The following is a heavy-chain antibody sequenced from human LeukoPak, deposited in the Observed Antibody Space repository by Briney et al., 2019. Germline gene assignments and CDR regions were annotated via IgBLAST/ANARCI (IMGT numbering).Heavy chain of an antibody. J-gene: IGHJ4*02. V-gene: IGHV3-48*01. CDR3: ASWGEGALDN. CDR1: GFTFSSYS. CDR2: ISTSTTTI. Sequence: GGSLRLSCEASGFTFSSYSMNWVRQAPGKGLEWISYISTSTTTIYYANPVKGRFTISRDNAKKSLYLQMNSLRVEDTGVYYCASWGEGALDNWGQGTLVTVSS. D-gene: IGHD1-26*01.